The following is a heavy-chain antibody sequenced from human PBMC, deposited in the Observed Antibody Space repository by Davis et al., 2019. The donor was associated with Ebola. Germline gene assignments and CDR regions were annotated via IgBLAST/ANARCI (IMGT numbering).Heavy chain of an antibody. Sequence: PSETLSLTCAVFGGSISTDNWWQWVRQPPGKGLEWIGEIYHSGSTNYNPSLKSRVTMSVDKSKNQFSLNLNSVTAADTAVYYCAREKGAGTFKGFDYWGQGTQVTVSS. D-gene: IGHD2/OR15-2a*01. CDR1: GGSISTDNW. CDR3: AREKGAGTFKGFDY. J-gene: IGHJ4*02. CDR2: IYHSGST. V-gene: IGHV4-4*02.